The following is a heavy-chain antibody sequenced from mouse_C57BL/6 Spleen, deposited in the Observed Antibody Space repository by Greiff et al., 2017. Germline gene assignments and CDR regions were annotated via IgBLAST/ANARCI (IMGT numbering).Heavy chain of an antibody. CDR1: GYTFTSYW. CDR3: ARYYYGSSVTEYAMDY. J-gene: IGHJ4*01. V-gene: IGHV1-50*01. Sequence: QVQLQQPGAELVKPGASVKLSCKASGYTFTSYWMQWVKQRPGQGLEWIGEIDPSDSYTNYNQKFKGKATLTVDTSSSTAYMQLSSLTSEDSAVYYCARYYYGSSVTEYAMDYWGQGTSVTVSS. D-gene: IGHD1-1*01. CDR2: IDPSDSYT.